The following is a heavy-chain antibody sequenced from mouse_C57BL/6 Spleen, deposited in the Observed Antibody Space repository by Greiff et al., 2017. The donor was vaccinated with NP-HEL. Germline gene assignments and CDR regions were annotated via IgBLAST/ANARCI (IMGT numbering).Heavy chain of an antibody. CDR2: INPNNGGT. Sequence: VQLQQSGPELVKPGASVKISCKASGYTFTDYYMNWVKQSHGKSLEWIGDINPNNGGTSYNQKFKGKATLNVDKYSSTAYMVLRSLTSEDSAVYYCARDYYGGEWGQGTTLTVSS. J-gene: IGHJ2*01. D-gene: IGHD1-1*01. V-gene: IGHV1-26*01. CDR1: GYTFTDYY. CDR3: ARDYYGGE.